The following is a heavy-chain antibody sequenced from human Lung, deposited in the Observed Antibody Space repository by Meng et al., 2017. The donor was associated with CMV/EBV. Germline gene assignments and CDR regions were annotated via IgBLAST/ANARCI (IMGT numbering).Heavy chain of an antibody. CDR1: GFTFSSYW. CDR3: ARGGSSWGGKYYYYGMDV. D-gene: IGHD6-13*01. J-gene: IGHJ6*02. Sequence: ESXKISCAASGFTFSSYWMHWVRQAPGKGLVWVSRINSDGSSTSYADSVKGRFTISRDNAKKTLYLQMNSLRAEDTAVYYCARGGSSWGGKYYYYGMDVWGQGTTVTVSS. V-gene: IGHV3-74*01. CDR2: INSDGSST.